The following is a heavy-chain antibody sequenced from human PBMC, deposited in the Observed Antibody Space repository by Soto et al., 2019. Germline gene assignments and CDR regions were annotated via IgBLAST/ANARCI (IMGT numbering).Heavy chain of an antibody. D-gene: IGHD6-13*01. Sequence: GASVKVSCKASGGTFSSYAISWVRQAPGQGLEWVGGIIPIFGTANYAQKFQGRVTITADKSTSTAYMELSSLRSEDTAVYCCARVVAAGWFDPWGQGTLVTVSS. V-gene: IGHV1-69*06. J-gene: IGHJ5*02. CDR2: IIPIFGTA. CDR1: GGTFSSYA. CDR3: ARVVAAGWFDP.